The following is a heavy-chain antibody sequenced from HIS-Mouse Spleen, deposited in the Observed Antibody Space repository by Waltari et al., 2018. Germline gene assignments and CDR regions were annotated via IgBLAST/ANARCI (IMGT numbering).Heavy chain of an antibody. CDR3: ARGRSPATVTIGYYFDY. D-gene: IGHD4-17*01. V-gene: IGHV4-34*01. J-gene: IGHJ4*02. CDR2: INHSGSP. CDR1: GGSFSGYY. Sequence: QVQLQQWGAGLLKPSETLSLTCAVYGGSFSGYYWTRIRQPPGKGLEWLGEINHSGSPNYNPSLKSRVTISVDTSKNQFSLKLSSVTAADTAVYYCARGRSPATVTIGYYFDYWGQGTLVTVSS.